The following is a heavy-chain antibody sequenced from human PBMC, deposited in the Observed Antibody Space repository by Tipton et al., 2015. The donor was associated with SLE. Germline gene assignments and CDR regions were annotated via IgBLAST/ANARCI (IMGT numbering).Heavy chain of an antibody. V-gene: IGHV4-39*07. CDR2: IYYSGST. D-gene: IGHD1-26*01. Sequence: LRLSCTVSGGSISSSSYYWGWIRQPPGKGLEWIGSIYYSGSTYYNPSLMNRVTVSVDTSKNQLSLKLSSATAADTAMYYCARKKISGSYYGYIEYWGPGTLVTVSS. CDR3: ARKKISGSYYGYIEY. J-gene: IGHJ4*02. CDR1: GGSISSSSYY.